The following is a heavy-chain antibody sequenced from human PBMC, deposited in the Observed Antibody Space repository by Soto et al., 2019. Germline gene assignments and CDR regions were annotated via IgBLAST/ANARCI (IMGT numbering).Heavy chain of an antibody. CDR3: ARGLTLVVRNDAFDI. Sequence: ASVKVSCKASGYTFTSYYINWVRQATGQGLEWMGWMNPNSGNTGYAQKFQGRVTMTRNTSMSTAYMELSSLRSEDTAVYYCARGLTLVVRNDAFDIWGQGTMVTVSS. D-gene: IGHD2-15*01. V-gene: IGHV1-8*01. J-gene: IGHJ3*02. CDR2: MNPNSGNT. CDR1: GYTFTSYY.